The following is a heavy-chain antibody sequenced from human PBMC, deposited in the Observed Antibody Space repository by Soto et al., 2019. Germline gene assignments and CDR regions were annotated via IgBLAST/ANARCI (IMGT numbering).Heavy chain of an antibody. CDR1: GFTFDDYT. Sequence: GGSLRLSCAASGFTFDDYTMHWVRQAPGKGLEWVSLISWDGGSTYYADSVKGRFTISRDNSKNSLYLQMNSLRTEDTALYYCAKDMRCSSTSCYAGAFIYYYYGMDVWGQGTTVTVSS. J-gene: IGHJ6*02. CDR2: ISWDGGST. D-gene: IGHD2-2*01. CDR3: AKDMRCSSTSCYAGAFIYYYYGMDV. V-gene: IGHV3-43*01.